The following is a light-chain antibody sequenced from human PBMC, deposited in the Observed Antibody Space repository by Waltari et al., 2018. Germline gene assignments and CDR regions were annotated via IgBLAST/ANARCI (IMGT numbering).Light chain of an antibody. V-gene: IGLV1-40*01. CDR3: QSYDSTLSGSL. Sequence: QSVLTQPPSVSGAPGQRVTISCTGSSSNIGAGSDVHWYQQLPGPAPKLLIYGNNNRPSGVPDRFSGSKSGTSASLAITGLQAEDEADYYCQSYDSTLSGSLFGGGTKLTVL. J-gene: IGLJ2*01. CDR2: GNN. CDR1: SSNIGAGSD.